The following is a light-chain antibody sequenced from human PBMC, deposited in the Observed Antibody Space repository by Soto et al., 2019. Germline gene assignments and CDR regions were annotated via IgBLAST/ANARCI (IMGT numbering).Light chain of an antibody. V-gene: IGKV1-9*01. CDR2: VAS. CDR3: QQLDNFPRT. CDR1: QGINNY. J-gene: IGKJ1*01. Sequence: DIQSTQSPSFLSASVGDRVTITCRASQGINNYLAWYQQKPGKAPKLLIYVASTLQSGVPSRFSGSGSGTEFTLTISSLQPEDFATYYCQQLDNFPRTFGQGTKVDIK.